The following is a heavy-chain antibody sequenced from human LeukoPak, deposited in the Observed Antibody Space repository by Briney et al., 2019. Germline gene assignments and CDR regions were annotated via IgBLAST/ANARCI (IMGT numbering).Heavy chain of an antibody. CDR3: VRATKRYFDWLLYEGHDAFDI. Sequence: SETLSLTCTVSGGSISSSTYYWGWIRQPPGKGLEWIGSIYYSGSTYYNPSLKSRVTISVDTSKNQFSLKLSSVTAADTAVYYCVRATKRYFDWLLYEGHDAFDIWGQGTMVTVSS. V-gene: IGHV4-39*07. D-gene: IGHD3-9*01. J-gene: IGHJ3*02. CDR2: IYYSGST. CDR1: GGSISSSTYY.